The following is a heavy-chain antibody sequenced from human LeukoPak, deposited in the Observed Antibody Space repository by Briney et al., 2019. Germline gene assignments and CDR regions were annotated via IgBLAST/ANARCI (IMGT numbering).Heavy chain of an antibody. CDR2: INSDGFST. Sequence: PGGSLRLSCAASGFTFSRYWMHWVRQAPGRGLTWDSRINSDGFSTTYADSVRGRFTISRDNGKNTLYLQMNSLRVDNTAVYYCSRDYGAWGQGTLVTVSS. CDR3: SRDYGA. J-gene: IGHJ5*02. CDR1: GFTFSRYW. V-gene: IGHV3-74*03. D-gene: IGHD4/OR15-4a*01.